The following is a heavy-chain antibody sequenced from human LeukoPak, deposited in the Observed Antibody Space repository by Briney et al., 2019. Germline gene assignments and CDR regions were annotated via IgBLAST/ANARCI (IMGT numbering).Heavy chain of an antibody. Sequence: PGGSLRLSCAASGFTFDDYAMHWVRQAPGKGLERVSGISWNSGSIGYADSVKGRFTISRDNAKNSLYLQMNSLRAEDTALYYCAKGNWNRHFDYWGQGTLVTVSS. D-gene: IGHD1-1*01. CDR3: AKGNWNRHFDY. CDR1: GFTFDDYA. J-gene: IGHJ4*02. CDR2: ISWNSGSI. V-gene: IGHV3-9*01.